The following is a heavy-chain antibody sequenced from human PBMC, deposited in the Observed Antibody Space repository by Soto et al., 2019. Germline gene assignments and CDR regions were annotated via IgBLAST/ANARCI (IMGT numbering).Heavy chain of an antibody. CDR3: ARDGQTRDYFDY. V-gene: IGHV1-69*13. Sequence: SVKVSCKASGGTFSSYAISWVRQAPGQGLKWMGGIIPIFGTANYAQKFQGRVTITADESTSTAYMELSSLRSDDTAVYYCARDGQTRDYFDYWGQGTLVTLSS. J-gene: IGHJ4*02. CDR1: GGTFSSYA. CDR2: IIPIFGTA.